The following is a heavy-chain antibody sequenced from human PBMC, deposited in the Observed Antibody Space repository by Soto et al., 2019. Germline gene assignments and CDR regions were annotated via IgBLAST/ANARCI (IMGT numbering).Heavy chain of an antibody. V-gene: IGHV1-2*04. D-gene: IGHD2-21*01. Sequence: ASVRGSCKASGYTFTGYYMHWVRQAPGQGLEWMGWINPNSGGTNYAQKFQGWVTMTRDTSTSTAYMELSSLRSDDTAVYYFARVKASGLLNRFYPRAQRTCVTVSS. CDR3: ARVKASGLLNRFYP. CDR2: INPNSGGT. CDR1: GYTFTGYY. J-gene: IGHJ5*02.